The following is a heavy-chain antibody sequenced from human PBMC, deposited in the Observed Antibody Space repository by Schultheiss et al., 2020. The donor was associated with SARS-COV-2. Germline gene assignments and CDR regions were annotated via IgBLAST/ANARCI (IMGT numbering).Heavy chain of an antibody. J-gene: IGHJ6*03. Sequence: SETLSLTCTVSGGSISSGSYYWSWIRQPPGKGLEWIGYIYYSGSTNYNPSLKSRVTISVDTSKNQFSLKLNSVTAADTAVYYCAREPRTGGFGSGTGYMDVWGKGTTVTVSS. V-gene: IGHV4-61*01. CDR2: IYYSGST. D-gene: IGHD3-10*01. CDR3: AREPRTGGFGSGTGYMDV. CDR1: GGSISSGSYY.